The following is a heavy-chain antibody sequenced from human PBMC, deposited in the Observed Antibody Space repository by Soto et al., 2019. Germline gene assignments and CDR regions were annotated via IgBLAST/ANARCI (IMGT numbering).Heavy chain of an antibody. J-gene: IGHJ6*02. D-gene: IGHD2-15*01. CDR3: AREQITGYCSGGSCYSPHSMDV. CDR1: GFTFSSYA. V-gene: IGHV3-30-3*01. Sequence: GVSLRLSCAASGFTFSSYAMHWVRQAPGKGLEWVAVISYDGSNKYYADSVKGRFTISRDNSKNTLYLQMNSLRAEDTAVYYCAREQITGYCSGGSCYSPHSMDVWSQGNTGTVSS. CDR2: ISYDGSNK.